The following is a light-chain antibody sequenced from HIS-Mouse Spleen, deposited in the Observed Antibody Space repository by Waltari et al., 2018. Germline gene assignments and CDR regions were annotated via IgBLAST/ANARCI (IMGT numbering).Light chain of an antibody. Sequence: DIQMTQSPSSLSPSVGDRVTITRQASQDISNYLNWYQQKPGKAPKLLIYDASNLETGVPSRFSGSGSGTDFTFTISSLQPEDIATYYCQQYDNLPLTFGGGTKVEIK. J-gene: IGKJ4*01. V-gene: IGKV1-33*01. CDR3: QQYDNLPLT. CDR2: DAS. CDR1: QDISNY.